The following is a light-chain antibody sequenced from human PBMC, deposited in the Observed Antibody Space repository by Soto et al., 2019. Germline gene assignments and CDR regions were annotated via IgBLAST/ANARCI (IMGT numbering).Light chain of an antibody. Sequence: QSVLTQPPSASGTPGQRVTIPCSGSSSNIGSNYVYWYQQLPGTAPKLLIYSNNQRPSGVPDRFSGSKSGTSASLAISGLRSEDEADYYCAAWDDSLSGSFVVFGGGTKLTVL. CDR1: SSNIGSNY. CDR2: SNN. J-gene: IGLJ2*01. V-gene: IGLV1-47*02. CDR3: AAWDDSLSGSFVV.